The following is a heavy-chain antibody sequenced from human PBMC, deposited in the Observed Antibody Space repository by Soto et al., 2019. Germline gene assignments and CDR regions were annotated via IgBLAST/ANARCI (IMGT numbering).Heavy chain of an antibody. D-gene: IGHD2-8*02. CDR1: GYKFNVYY. CDR3: AKSGGWSPPDWFDP. Sequence: QVQLVQSGAEVKKPGASVKVSCKASGYKFNVYYMHWVRQAPGQGLEWMGWINANSGGTNYAQKFQGRVTMTGDTSISTAYLDLSRLRSDDTAVYYCAKSGGWSPPDWFDPWGQGTLVTVSS. V-gene: IGHV1-2*02. CDR2: INANSGGT. J-gene: IGHJ5*02.